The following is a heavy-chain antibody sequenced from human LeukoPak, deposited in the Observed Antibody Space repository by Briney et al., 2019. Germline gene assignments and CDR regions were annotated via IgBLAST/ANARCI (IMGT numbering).Heavy chain of an antibody. V-gene: IGHV4-61*01. CDR1: GGSISSSSYY. J-gene: IGHJ4*02. CDR3: ARTYYYGSGRYFDY. D-gene: IGHD3-10*01. CDR2: IYHSGST. Sequence: SETLSLTCTVSGGSISSSSYYWSWIRQPPGKGLEWIGYIYHSGSTNYNPSLKSRVTISVDTSKKQFSLKLSSVTAADTAVYYCARTYYYGSGRYFDYWGQGTLVTVSS.